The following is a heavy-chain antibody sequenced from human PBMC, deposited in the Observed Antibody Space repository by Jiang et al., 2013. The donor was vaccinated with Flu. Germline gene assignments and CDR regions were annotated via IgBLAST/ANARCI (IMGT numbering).Heavy chain of an antibody. V-gene: IGHV5-51*01. Sequence: GAEVKKPGESLKISCQASGYSFSSYWIGWVRHMPGKGLEWMGIMYPGDSDTRYRPSFQGQVTISADKSLNTAYLQWNSLKASDTAIYYCARFGGSTFSRAYFDYWGQGTLVTVSS. CDR2: MYPGDSDT. CDR1: GYSFSSYW. D-gene: IGHD6-13*01. J-gene: IGHJ4*02. CDR3: ARFGGSTFSRAYFDY.